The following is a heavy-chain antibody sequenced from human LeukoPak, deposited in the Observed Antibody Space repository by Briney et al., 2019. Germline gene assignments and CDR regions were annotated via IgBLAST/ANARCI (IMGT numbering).Heavy chain of an antibody. V-gene: IGHV3-53*01. J-gene: IGHJ4*02. CDR1: GFTVSSNY. Sequence: GGSLRLSCAASGFTVSSNYMSWVRQAPGKGLEWVSVIYSGGSTYYADSVKGRFTISRDNSKNTLYLQMNSLRAEDTAVYYCARDFSGSYDYWGQGTLSPSPQ. CDR2: IYSGGST. CDR3: ARDFSGSYDY. D-gene: IGHD1-26*01.